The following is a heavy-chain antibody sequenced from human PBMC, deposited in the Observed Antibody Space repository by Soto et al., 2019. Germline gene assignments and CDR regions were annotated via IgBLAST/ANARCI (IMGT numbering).Heavy chain of an antibody. CDR3: ARDYVPDTSGWAY. J-gene: IGHJ4*02. V-gene: IGHV3-7*01. CDR1: GFTLSSYW. D-gene: IGHD6-19*01. CDR2: IKQDGGKK. Sequence: GSLLLSCAASGFTLSSYWMSWVRQAPGKGLEWVANIKQDGGKKYYVDSVKGRFTSSRDDAKNSLYLQMNSLRAEDTAVYYCARDYVPDTSGWAYWGQGTLVTVSS.